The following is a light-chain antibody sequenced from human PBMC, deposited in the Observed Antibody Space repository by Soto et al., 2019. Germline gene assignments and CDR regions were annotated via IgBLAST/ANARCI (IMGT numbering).Light chain of an antibody. J-gene: IGKJ1*01. CDR1: QGINHD. CDR2: AAS. CDR3: QKYDSAPRT. V-gene: IGKV1-27*01. Sequence: DIQMTQSPSSLSASVGDSVTITCRARQGINHDLAWFQQKPGKVPVLLIYAASTLKPGVPSRFSGSGAGTDFTLPISSLQPEDFATYYCQKYDSAPRTFGQGTKVEIK.